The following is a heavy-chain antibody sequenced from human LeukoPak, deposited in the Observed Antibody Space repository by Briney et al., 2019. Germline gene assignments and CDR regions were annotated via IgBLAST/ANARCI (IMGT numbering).Heavy chain of an antibody. V-gene: IGHV1-8*01. D-gene: IGHD2-2*01. CDR3: ARASTSFYCYGMDV. J-gene: IGHJ6*02. Sequence: ASVKVSCKASGYTFTSYDINWVRQATGQGLEWMGWMNPNSGNTGYAQKFQGRVTMTRNTSISTAYMELSSLRSEDTAVYYCARASTSFYCYGMDVWGQGTTVTVSS. CDR2: MNPNSGNT. CDR1: GYTFTSYD.